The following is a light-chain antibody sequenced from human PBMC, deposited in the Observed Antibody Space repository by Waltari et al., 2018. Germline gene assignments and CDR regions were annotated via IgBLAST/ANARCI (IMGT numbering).Light chain of an antibody. CDR3: SSYTTRSTRV. CDR1: SSDIGAYNF. Sequence: QSALTQPASVSGSPGQSITLSCTGTSSDIGAYNFVSWYQQHPGKAPKLIIYDVNYRPSGVSNRFSGSKSGNTASLTISGLQTEDEADFYCSSYTTRSTRVFGSGTRVTVV. V-gene: IGLV2-14*03. CDR2: DVN. J-gene: IGLJ1*01.